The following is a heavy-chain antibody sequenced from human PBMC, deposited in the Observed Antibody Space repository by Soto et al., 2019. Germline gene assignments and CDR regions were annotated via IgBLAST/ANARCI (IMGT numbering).Heavy chain of an antibody. CDR3: ARVLGYNLAMDY. J-gene: IGHJ4*02. D-gene: IGHD2-2*01. V-gene: IGHV4-30-4*01. Sequence: QVQLQESGPGLVKPSQTLSLTCIVFGGSISSGDYYWSWIRQPPGKGLEWIGYIYYSGSTFYNPSLKSRVTISEDTSKNQFSLRLSSVTAADTAVYYCARVLGYNLAMDYWGQGTLVTVSS. CDR1: GGSISSGDYY. CDR2: IYYSGST.